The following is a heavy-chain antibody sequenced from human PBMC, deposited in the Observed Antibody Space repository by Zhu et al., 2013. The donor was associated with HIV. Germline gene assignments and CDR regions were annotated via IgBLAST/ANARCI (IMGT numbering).Heavy chain of an antibody. CDR2: INPKDGDI. D-gene: IGHD2-2*01. CDR3: ARDPAPSGAWHFDL. Sequence: QVQMVQSRAEVKRPGASVKISCKASGYTFTDYYVQWVRQAPGQGLERMGWINPKDGDIRYTQKFQGRVTMTRDTSIATAYMDLTSLTSDDTAVYYCARDPAPSGAWHFDLWGRGTAVTVSS. V-gene: IGHV1-2*02. CDR1: GYTFTDYY. J-gene: IGHJ2*01.